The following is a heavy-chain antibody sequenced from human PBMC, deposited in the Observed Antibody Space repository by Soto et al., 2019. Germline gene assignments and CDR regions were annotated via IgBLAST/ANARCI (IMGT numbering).Heavy chain of an antibody. CDR1: GGTFSSYA. V-gene: IGHV1-69*01. J-gene: IGHJ6*02. CDR3: ARASSRQIAAAGPYYYYCGMDV. D-gene: IGHD6-13*01. Sequence: QVQLVQSGAEVKKPGSSVKVSCKASGGTFSSYAISWVRQAPGQGLEWMGGIIPIFGTANYAQKFQGRVTITADESTSTAYMELSSLRSEDTAVYYCARASSRQIAAAGPYYYYCGMDVWGQGTTVTVSS. CDR2: IIPIFGTA.